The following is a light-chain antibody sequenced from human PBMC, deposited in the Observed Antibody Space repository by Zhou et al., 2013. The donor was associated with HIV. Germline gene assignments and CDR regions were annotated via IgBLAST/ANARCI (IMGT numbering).Light chain of an antibody. V-gene: IGKV3D-20*02. Sequence: EIVLTQSPGTLSLSPGERATLSCRASQSIYGNYLAWYQQKPGQTPSLVIYGASNRATGIPDRFSGSGSGTDFTLTISSLEPEDFAVYYCQHRSNWLTFGGGTKVEIK. CDR3: QHRSNWLT. CDR1: QSIYGNY. CDR2: GAS. J-gene: IGKJ4*01.